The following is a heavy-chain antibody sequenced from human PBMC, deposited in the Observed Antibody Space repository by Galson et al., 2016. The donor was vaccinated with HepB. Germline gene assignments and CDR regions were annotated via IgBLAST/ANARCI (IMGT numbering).Heavy chain of an antibody. Sequence: SLRLSCAASGFSFNNYAMSWVRPAPGKGLEWVSGISGSGGSTYSADSVKGRFTISRDNSKNTLYLQMNSLRAEDTAVYYCAKEDSMIVVGGFDYWGQGTLVTVSS. CDR1: GFSFNNYA. D-gene: IGHD3-22*01. CDR2: ISGSGGST. V-gene: IGHV3-23*01. CDR3: AKEDSMIVVGGFDY. J-gene: IGHJ4*02.